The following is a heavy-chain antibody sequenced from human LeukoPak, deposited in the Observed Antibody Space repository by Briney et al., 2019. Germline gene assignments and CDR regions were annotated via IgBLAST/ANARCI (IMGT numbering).Heavy chain of an antibody. CDR3: TTEIIVYDSSGYYSTGFDY. J-gene: IGHJ4*02. CDR1: GFTFDDYG. CDR2: IKSKTDGGTT. V-gene: IGHV3-15*01. Sequence: GGSLRLSCAASGFTFDDYGMSWVRQAPGKGLEWVGRIKSKTDGGTTDYAAPVKGRFTISRDDSKNTLYLQMNSLETEDTAVYYCTTEIIVYDSSGYYSTGFDYWGQGTLVTVSS. D-gene: IGHD3-22*01.